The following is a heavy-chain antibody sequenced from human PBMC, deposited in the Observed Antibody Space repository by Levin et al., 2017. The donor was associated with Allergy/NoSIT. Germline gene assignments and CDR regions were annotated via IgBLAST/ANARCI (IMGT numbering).Heavy chain of an antibody. Sequence: GGSLRLSCTASGFTFSTCAMHWVRQAPGKGLEWVAMISFDGRNEYYGDSVTGRFTISRDNSKNTLFLHMNNLRVEDTGIYYCAGDFWYDTVTGPIGEEGSDLWGQGTMVTVSS. J-gene: IGHJ3*01. V-gene: IGHV3-33*01. CDR2: ISFDGRNE. CDR3: AGDFWYDTVTGPIGEEGSDL. CDR1: GFTFSTCA. D-gene: IGHD3-9*01.